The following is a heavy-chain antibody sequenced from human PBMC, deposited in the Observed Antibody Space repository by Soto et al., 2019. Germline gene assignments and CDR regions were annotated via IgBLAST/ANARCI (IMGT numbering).Heavy chain of an antibody. CDR2: IYWDDGK. V-gene: IGHV2-5*02. CDR1: GFSLTTSGVG. CDR3: AHRVVRAVSGVVTTTAIYFDF. D-gene: IGHD3-3*01. Sequence: QITLNESGPTVVKPTETLTLTCTFSGFSLTTSGVGVGWVRQSPGKAPEWLAFIYWDDGKRYSTSLKSRLTITNEPYKTQAVLTMTNVDPADTATYYCAHRVVRAVSGVVTTTAIYFDFWGQGTPVVVSS. J-gene: IGHJ4*02.